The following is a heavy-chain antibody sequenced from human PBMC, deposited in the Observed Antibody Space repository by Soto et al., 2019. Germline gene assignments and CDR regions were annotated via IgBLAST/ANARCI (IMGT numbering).Heavy chain of an antibody. CDR3: TKANRYCSGATCFTFDY. V-gene: IGHV3-23*01. D-gene: IGHD2-15*01. J-gene: IGHJ4*02. CDR2: FSSGGGGT. Sequence: EVQLLESGGGLLQPGGSLRLSCTASGFTFSNYAMSWVRQAPGKGLEWVSTFSSGGGGTYYADSVKGRFTISRENSKNTLSLQMNSLRAEETAVYYCTKANRYCSGATCFTFDYWGLGTLVTVSS. CDR1: GFTFSNYA.